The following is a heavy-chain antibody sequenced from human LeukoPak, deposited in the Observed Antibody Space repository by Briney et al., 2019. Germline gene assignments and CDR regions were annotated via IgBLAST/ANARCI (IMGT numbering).Heavy chain of an antibody. Sequence: GESLKISCKGSGYSFTSYWIGWVRQMPGKGLEWMGIIYPGDSDTRYSPSFQGQVTISADKSISTAYLQWSSLKASDTAMYYCARTYSGYEGYYYYYYVDVWGKGTTVTVSS. CDR3: ARTYSGYEGYYYYYYVDV. CDR1: GYSFTSYW. CDR2: IYPGDSDT. V-gene: IGHV5-51*01. D-gene: IGHD5-12*01. J-gene: IGHJ6*03.